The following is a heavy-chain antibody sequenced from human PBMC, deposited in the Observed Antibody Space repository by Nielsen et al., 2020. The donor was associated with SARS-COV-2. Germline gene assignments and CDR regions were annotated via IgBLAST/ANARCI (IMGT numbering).Heavy chain of an antibody. CDR2: IYYSGST. J-gene: IGHJ5*02. V-gene: IGHV4-31*03. Sequence: SETLSLTCTVSGGSISSGDYYWSWIRQPPGKGLEWIGYIYYSGSTYYNPSLKSRVTMSIDTSDNQFSLRLSSVTAADTAIYYCARLQLSDWFDPWGQGTLVTVSS. CDR1: GGSISSGDYY. D-gene: IGHD1-1*01. CDR3: ARLQLSDWFDP.